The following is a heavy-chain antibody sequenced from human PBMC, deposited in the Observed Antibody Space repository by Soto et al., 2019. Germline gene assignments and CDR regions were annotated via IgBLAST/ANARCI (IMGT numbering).Heavy chain of an antibody. CDR3: ASHGTCSGGSCYYFLAFDI. V-gene: IGHV3-30-3*01. CDR2: ISYDGSNK. D-gene: IGHD2-15*01. Sequence: PVGSLRLSCAASGFTFSSYAMHWVRQAPGKGLEWVAVISYDGSNKYYADSVKGRFTISRDNSKNTLYLQMNSLRAEATAVYYCASHGTCSGGSCYYFLAFDIWGQGTMVTV. J-gene: IGHJ3*02. CDR1: GFTFSSYA.